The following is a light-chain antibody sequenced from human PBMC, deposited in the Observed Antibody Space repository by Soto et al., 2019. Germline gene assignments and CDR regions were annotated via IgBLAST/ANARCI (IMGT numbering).Light chain of an antibody. Sequence: QSVLTQPPSASGSPGQSVTISCTGTSSDVGAYKSVSWYQQHPGKVPRLIIYEVYRRPSGVPDRFSGSKSGNTASLTISGLQAEDEADYYCCSYAGSFTWMFGGGTKLTVL. J-gene: IGLJ3*02. V-gene: IGLV2-8*01. CDR3: CSYAGSFTWM. CDR1: SSDVGAYKS. CDR2: EVY.